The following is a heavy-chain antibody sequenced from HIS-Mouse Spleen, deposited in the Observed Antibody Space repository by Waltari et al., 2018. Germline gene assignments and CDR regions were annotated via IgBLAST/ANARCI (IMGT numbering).Heavy chain of an antibody. Sequence: QLQLQESGPGLVKPSETLSLTCTVSGGSISSSSYYWGWIRQPPGKGLEWIGSIYYSGSTYANPSIKSRVTISVDTAKNLFSLKLSSVTAADTAVYYCAREIPYSSSWYDWYFDLWGRGTLVTVSS. CDR3: AREIPYSSSWYDWYFDL. D-gene: IGHD6-13*01. CDR2: IYYSGST. V-gene: IGHV4-39*07. CDR1: GGSISSSSYY. J-gene: IGHJ2*01.